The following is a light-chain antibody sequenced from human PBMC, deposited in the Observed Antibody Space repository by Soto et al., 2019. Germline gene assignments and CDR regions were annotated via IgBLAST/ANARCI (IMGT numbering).Light chain of an antibody. CDR2: GAS. Sequence: EIVMTQSPATLSVSPGDGATLSCRASQSISTNLAWYQQKTGQAPRLLIYGASTRAAGIPARFRGSRSGTEFTLTISSLLSEDFAVYYCQQYDNWPPFTFGQGTRLEI. CDR1: QSISTN. V-gene: IGKV3-15*01. J-gene: IGKJ5*01. CDR3: QQYDNWPPFT.